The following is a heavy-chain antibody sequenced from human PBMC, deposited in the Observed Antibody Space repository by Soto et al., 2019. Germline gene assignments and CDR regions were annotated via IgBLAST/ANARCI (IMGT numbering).Heavy chain of an antibody. CDR1: GFTVSSNY. CDR2: IYSGGST. J-gene: IGHJ3*02. Sequence: EVQLVETGGGLIQPGGSLRLSCAASGFTVSSNYMSWVRQAPGKGLEWVSVIYSGGSTYYADSVKGRFTISRDNSKNTLYLQMDSLRAEDTAVYYRARCGGHYDSSRDAFDIWGQGTMVTVSS. V-gene: IGHV3-53*02. D-gene: IGHD3-22*01. CDR3: ARCGGHYDSSRDAFDI.